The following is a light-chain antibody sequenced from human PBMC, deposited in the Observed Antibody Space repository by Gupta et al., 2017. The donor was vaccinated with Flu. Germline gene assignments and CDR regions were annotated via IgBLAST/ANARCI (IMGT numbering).Light chain of an antibody. CDR3: QQYWSFPRT. V-gene: IGKV1-12*01. J-gene: IGKJ1*01. CDR2: GAS. CDR1: QYIDFW. Sequence: PSAVSASVGDRVTITCRVSQYIDFWLGWYQQKPGKDPKLLIYGASSVRGGVPSRFIGSGSATEFTLTITSRQPEEFATYYCQQYWSFPRTFGQGTKVDIK.